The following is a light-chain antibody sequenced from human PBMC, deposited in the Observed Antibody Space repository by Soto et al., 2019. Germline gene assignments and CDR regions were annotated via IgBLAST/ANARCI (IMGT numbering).Light chain of an antibody. J-gene: IGKJ1*01. V-gene: IGKV3-20*01. CDR3: QQYNNSPQT. CDR2: GAS. Sequence: EIVLTQSPGTLSLSPGERATLSCRASQSIGRSYLAWFQQKPGQAPSLLISGASSRATGIPVRFSGTGSGTDFTLTISRLEPEDFAVYYCQQYNNSPQTFGQGTKVEMK. CDR1: QSIGRSY.